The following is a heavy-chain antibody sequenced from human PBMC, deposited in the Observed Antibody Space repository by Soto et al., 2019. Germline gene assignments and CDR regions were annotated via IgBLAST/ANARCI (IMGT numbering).Heavy chain of an antibody. CDR3: AMQYYASSGWYFFDC. D-gene: IGHD3-22*01. Sequence: LSLTCTVSGGSISSNVYYWAWIRQPPGKGLEWIGSIYYAGSTYSNPSLQSRVSISVDSSKNQFSLKVSSVTGADTAVYYCAMQYYASSGWYFFDCWGPVTLGTVSS. CDR2: IYYAGST. CDR1: GGSISSNVYY. J-gene: IGHJ4*02. V-gene: IGHV4-39*01.